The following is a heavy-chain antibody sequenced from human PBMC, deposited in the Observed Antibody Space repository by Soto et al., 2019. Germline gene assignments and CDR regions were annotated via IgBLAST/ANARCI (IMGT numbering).Heavy chain of an antibody. V-gene: IGHV1-69*06. CDR1: GYTFTSYG. J-gene: IGHJ4*02. D-gene: IGHD5-12*01. Sequence: SVKVSCKASGYTFTSYGISWVRRAPGQGLEWMGGIIPIFGTANYAQKFQGRVTITADKYTSTAYIEMSSLRSEDTSVYYCARAGMATRHSDYWGQGTLGTGSS. CDR2: IIPIFGTA. CDR3: ARAGMATRHSDY.